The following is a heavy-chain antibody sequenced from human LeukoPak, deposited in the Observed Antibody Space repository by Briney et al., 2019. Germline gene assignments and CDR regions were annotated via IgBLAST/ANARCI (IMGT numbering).Heavy chain of an antibody. CDR3: ARALSAMVHDY. CDR2: IRYDVGNK. CDR1: GFTLSTYG. Sequence: GRSLRLSCAASGFTLSTYGMHWVREAPGKGLEWLAVIRYDVGNKYYGDSVRGRFTISRDNSKNTLYLQMNGLRAEDTAMYHCARALSAMVHDYWGQGTLLTVSS. V-gene: IGHV3-33*01. D-gene: IGHD5-18*01. J-gene: IGHJ4*02.